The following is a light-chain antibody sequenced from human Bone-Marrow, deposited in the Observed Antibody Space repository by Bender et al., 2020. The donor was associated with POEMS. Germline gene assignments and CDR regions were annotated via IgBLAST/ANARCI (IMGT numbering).Light chain of an antibody. V-gene: IGLV1-40*01. CDR2: NNE. Sequence: QSVLTQPPSVSGAPGQTVTISCTGTSSNMGAGYGVNWYQQLPGTAPKLLIYNNENRPSGVPDRISGSKSGTSASLAITGLQAEDEADYYCSSFGGSNHVVLGGGTKLTVL. CDR3: SSFGGSNHVV. CDR1: SSNMGAGYG. J-gene: IGLJ2*01.